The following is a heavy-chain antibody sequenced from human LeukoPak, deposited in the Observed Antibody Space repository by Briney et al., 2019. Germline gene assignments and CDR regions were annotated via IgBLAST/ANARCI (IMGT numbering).Heavy chain of an antibody. CDR2: INTDGSRI. V-gene: IGHV3-74*01. Sequence: GVSLRLSCAATGFTFSSYWLHWVRQAPGKGLTWVSRINTDGSRINYADSVKGRFTSSRDNAKNTLYLQMNSLRVEDTAVYFCARGGPVKSIYGPHWYDPWGQGTQVTVSS. D-gene: IGHD3-16*01. J-gene: IGHJ5*02. CDR3: ARGGPVKSIYGPHWYDP. CDR1: GFTFSSYW.